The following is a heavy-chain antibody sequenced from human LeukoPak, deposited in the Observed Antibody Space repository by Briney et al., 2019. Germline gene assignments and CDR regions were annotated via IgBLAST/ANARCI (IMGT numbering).Heavy chain of an antibody. Sequence: GGSLRLSCAASGFTFSSYWMHWVRQAPGKGLVWVSAVSGSGISTFYADSVKGRFTISRDNSKNTLHLQMNSLRAEDTAVYYCAKGGYSSSWSYFDYWGQGTLVTVSS. CDR3: AKGGYSSSWSYFDY. V-gene: IGHV3-23*01. CDR1: GFTFSSYW. D-gene: IGHD6-13*01. J-gene: IGHJ4*02. CDR2: VSGSGIST.